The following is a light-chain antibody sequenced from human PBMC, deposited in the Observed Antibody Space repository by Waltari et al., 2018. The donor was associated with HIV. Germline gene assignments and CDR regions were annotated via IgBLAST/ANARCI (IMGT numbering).Light chain of an antibody. V-gene: IGKV1-39*01. CDR1: QNIANY. J-gene: IGKJ2*01. Sequence: DIQMTQSPSALSASVGDRVTITCRSSQNIANYVNWYRQKVGEAPKPLVFAATTLQSGVPSRFSASGSGTEFTRTIASLEPEDFAMYFCQQTYSTPPYTFGQGTK. CDR2: AAT. CDR3: QQTYSTPPYT.